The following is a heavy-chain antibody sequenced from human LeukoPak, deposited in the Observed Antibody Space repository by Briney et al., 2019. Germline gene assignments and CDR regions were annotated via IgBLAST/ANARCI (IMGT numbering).Heavy chain of an antibody. Sequence: ASVKVSCKVSGYTLTELSMHWVRQAPGKGLEWMGGFGPEDGETIYAQKFQGRVTMTEDTSTDTAYMELSSLRSEDTAVYYRATQQGGSCGSTSCSGAFDIWGQGTMVTVSS. CDR1: GYTLTELS. J-gene: IGHJ3*02. CDR3: ATQQGGSCGSTSCSGAFDI. D-gene: IGHD2-2*01. V-gene: IGHV1-24*01. CDR2: FGPEDGET.